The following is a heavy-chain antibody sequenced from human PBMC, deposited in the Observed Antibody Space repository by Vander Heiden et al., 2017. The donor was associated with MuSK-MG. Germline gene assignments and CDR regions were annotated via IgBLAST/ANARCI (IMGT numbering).Heavy chain of an antibody. CDR3: ARGRIAAAVGSYFDY. Sequence: EVQLVESGGGVVRPGGALRLSCAACGFTCGDFGMSWVRQAPGKGLEWVSVINWNGGSTGYADSVKGRFTISRDNAKNSLYLQMNSLRAEDTALYYCARGRIAAAVGSYFDYWGQGTLVTVSS. CDR2: INWNGGST. D-gene: IGHD6-13*01. J-gene: IGHJ4*02. V-gene: IGHV3-20*04. CDR1: GFTCGDFG.